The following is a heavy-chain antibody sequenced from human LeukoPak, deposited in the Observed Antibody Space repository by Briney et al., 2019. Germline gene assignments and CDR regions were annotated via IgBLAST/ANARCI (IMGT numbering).Heavy chain of an antibody. D-gene: IGHD3-22*01. J-gene: IGHJ6*03. V-gene: IGHV1-2*02. CDR3: ARTYDSSDYYPSYYYYYYMDV. Sequence: ASVKVSCKASGYTFTGYYMHWVRQAPGQGLEWMGWINPNSGGTNYAQKFQGRVTMTRDTSISTAYMELSRLRSDDTAVYYCARTYDSSDYYPSYYYYYYMDVWGKGTTVTVSS. CDR2: INPNSGGT. CDR1: GYTFTGYY.